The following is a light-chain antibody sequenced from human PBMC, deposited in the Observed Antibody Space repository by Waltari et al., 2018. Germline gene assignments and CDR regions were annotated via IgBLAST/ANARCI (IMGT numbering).Light chain of an antibody. CDR2: DAS. V-gene: IGKV1-33*01. Sequence: DIQMTQSPSSLSASVGDRVTITCQASRDINNFLNWYQQKPGKAPKLLIYDASNLETGVPSRFSGSGSGTKFTFTISSPQPEDIGTYYCQQYDIQPPYTFGQGSKLQIK. CDR3: QQYDIQPPYT. J-gene: IGKJ2*01. CDR1: RDINNF.